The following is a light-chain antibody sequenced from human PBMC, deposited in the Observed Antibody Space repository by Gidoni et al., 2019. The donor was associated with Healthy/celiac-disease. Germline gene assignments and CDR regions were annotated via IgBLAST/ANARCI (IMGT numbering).Light chain of an antibody. CDR3: QQYNNWPPLT. CDR1: QSVSSN. Sequence: EIVMTKSPATLSVSPGERATLSCSASQSVSSNLAWYQQKPGQAPRLLIYGASTRATGIPARFSGSGSGTEFTLTISSLQSEDFAVYYCQQYNNWPPLTFXGXTKVEIK. CDR2: GAS. J-gene: IGKJ4*01. V-gene: IGKV3-15*01.